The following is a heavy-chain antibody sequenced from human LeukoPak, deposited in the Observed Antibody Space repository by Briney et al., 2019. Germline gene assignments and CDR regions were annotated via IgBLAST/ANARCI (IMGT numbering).Heavy chain of an antibody. D-gene: IGHD6-19*01. Sequence: SETLSLTCAVYGGSFSGYYWSWIRQPPGKGLEWIGEINHSGSTNYNPSLKSRVTISVDTSKNQFSLKLSSVTAADTAVYYCASGPVAAFDYWGQGTLVTVSS. J-gene: IGHJ4*02. CDR1: GGSFSGYY. V-gene: IGHV4-34*01. CDR2: INHSGST. CDR3: ASGPVAAFDY.